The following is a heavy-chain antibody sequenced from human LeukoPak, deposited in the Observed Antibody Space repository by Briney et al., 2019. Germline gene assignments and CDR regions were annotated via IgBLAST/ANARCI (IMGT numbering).Heavy chain of an antibody. D-gene: IGHD2-21*02. Sequence: GGSLRLSCAASGFTLSDYNMNWVRQAPGKGLEWVSYISSSSSTMYYADSVKGRFTISRDNAKNSLYLQMNSLRVEDTAVYYCARGVVVTASNWYFDLWGRGTLVTVSS. V-gene: IGHV3-48*04. CDR1: GFTLSDYN. J-gene: IGHJ2*01. CDR3: ARGVVVTASNWYFDL. CDR2: ISSSSSTM.